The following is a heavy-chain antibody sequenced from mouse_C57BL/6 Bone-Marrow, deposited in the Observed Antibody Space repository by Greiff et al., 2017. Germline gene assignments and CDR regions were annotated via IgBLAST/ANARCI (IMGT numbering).Heavy chain of an antibody. CDR1: GYTFTSYW. Sequence: VQLQQSGAELVKPGASVKMSCKASGYTFTSYWIPWVKQRPGQGLEWIGDIYPGSGSTNYNEKFKSKATLTVDTSSSTAYMQLSSLTSEDSAVYYCAREGDDYDEGYYAMDYWGQGTSVTVSS. CDR2: IYPGSGST. D-gene: IGHD2-4*01. J-gene: IGHJ4*01. CDR3: AREGDDYDEGYYAMDY. V-gene: IGHV1-55*01.